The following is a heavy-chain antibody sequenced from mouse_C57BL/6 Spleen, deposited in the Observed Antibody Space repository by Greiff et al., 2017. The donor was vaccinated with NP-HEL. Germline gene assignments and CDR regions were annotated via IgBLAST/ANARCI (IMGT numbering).Heavy chain of an antibody. CDR2: ISSGGSYT. CDR1: GFTFSSYG. J-gene: IGHJ2*01. D-gene: IGHD1-1*01. CDR3: ARLHYGSSYPLDY. V-gene: IGHV5-6*01. Sequence: EVMLVESGGDLVKPGGSLKLSCAASGFTFSSYGMSWVRQTPDKRLEWVATISSGGSYTYYPDSVKGRFTISRDNAKNTLYLQMSSLKSEDTAMYYCARLHYGSSYPLDYWGQGTTLTVSS.